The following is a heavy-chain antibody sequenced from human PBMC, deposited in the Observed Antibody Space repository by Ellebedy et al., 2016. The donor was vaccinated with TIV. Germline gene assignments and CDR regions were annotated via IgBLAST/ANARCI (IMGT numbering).Heavy chain of an antibody. CDR2: INSGGTTR. Sequence: GESLKISCAASGFTFTTYSMNWVRQAPGKGLEWVSYINSGGTTRYYADSVQGRFTISRDTAQGSLYLQMNSLRDEDTAVYYCARSPMIRGVITHFDYWGQGTLVTVFS. V-gene: IGHV3-48*02. CDR3: ARSPMIRGVITHFDY. CDR1: GFTFTTYS. J-gene: IGHJ4*02. D-gene: IGHD3-10*01.